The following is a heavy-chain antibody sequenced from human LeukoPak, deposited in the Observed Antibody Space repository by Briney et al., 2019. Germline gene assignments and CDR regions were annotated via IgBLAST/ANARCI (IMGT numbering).Heavy chain of an antibody. J-gene: IGHJ4*02. CDR2: IYYSGST. CDR3: ARDQTGGYSSSWLFDY. CDR1: GGSISSYY. D-gene: IGHD6-13*01. V-gene: IGHV4-59*01. Sequence: SETLSLTCTVSGGSISSYYWSWIRQPPGKGLEWIGYIYYSGSTNYNPSLKSRVTISVDTSKNQFSLKLSSVTAADTAVYYCARDQTGGYSSSWLFDYWGQGTLVTVSS.